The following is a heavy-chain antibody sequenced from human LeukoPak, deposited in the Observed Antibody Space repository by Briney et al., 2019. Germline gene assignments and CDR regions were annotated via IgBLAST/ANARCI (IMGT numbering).Heavy chain of an antibody. D-gene: IGHD6-19*01. CDR3: ARQKDNSGWYVADH. V-gene: IGHV4-59*08. CDR1: GGSITNFY. J-gene: IGHJ4*02. Sequence: SETLSLTCTVSGGSITNFYGGWIRQSPGKGLELIGYIYYSGTTNYSPSLKSRVTISLDTSKNQFSLKLNSVTAADTAMYYCARQKDNSGWYVADHWGQGTLVTVSS. CDR2: IYYSGTT.